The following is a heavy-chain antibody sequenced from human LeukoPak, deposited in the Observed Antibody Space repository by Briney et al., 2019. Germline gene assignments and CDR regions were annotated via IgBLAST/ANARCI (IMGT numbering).Heavy chain of an antibody. CDR2: IYETGT. V-gene: IGHV4-59*08. CDR3: ARHIGGGIEDMDV. J-gene: IGHJ6*03. CDR1: GGSIGTYY. D-gene: IGHD3-16*02. Sequence: SETLSLTCTASGGSIGTYYWSWVRQSPGTGLEWIGYIYETGTRYNPYLQSRVTISVDRSRNQFFLKMTSVTAADTAVYYCARHIGGGIEDMDVWGRGTKVTVSS.